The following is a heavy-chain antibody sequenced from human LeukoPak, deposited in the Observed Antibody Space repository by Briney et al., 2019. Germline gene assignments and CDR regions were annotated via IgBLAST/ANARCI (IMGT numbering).Heavy chain of an antibody. CDR1: GGSISSSTYY. V-gene: IGHV4-39*01. D-gene: IGHD2-2*01. CDR2: IYYGGST. CDR3: ARQCSSTSCYSY. J-gene: IGHJ4*02. Sequence: SETLSLTCTVSGGSISSSTYYWGWIRQPPGKGLEWIGNIYYGGSTFYNPSLKSRVTISLDTSKNQFSLKLSSVTAADTAVYFCARQCSSTSCYSYWGQRTLVTVSS.